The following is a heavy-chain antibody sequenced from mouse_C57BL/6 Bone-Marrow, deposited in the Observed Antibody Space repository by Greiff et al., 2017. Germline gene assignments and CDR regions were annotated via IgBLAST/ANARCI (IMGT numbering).Heavy chain of an antibody. Sequence: QVHVKQSGTELVKPGASVKLSCKASGYTFTSYWMHWVKQRPGQGLEWIGNINPSNGGTNYNEKFKSKATLTVDKSSSTAYMQLSSLTSEDSAVYYCASSGYEAMDYWGQGTSVTVSS. J-gene: IGHJ4*01. CDR1: GYTFTSYW. CDR2: INPSNGGT. V-gene: IGHV1-53*01. D-gene: IGHD3-2*02. CDR3: ASSGYEAMDY.